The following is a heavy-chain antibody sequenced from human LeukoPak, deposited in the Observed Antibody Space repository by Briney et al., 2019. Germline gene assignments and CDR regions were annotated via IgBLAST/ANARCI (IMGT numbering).Heavy chain of an antibody. CDR2: INYIETT. CDR1: GGSISISSYY. D-gene: IGHD6-19*01. V-gene: IGHV4-39*01. Sequence: PSQTLSLTCTVSGGSISISSYYWAWLRQPPWSGLEWIGTINYIETTYDKSSLTSRITISVDTSKNQFSLNLSSVTAEDTAVYYCARHLVAGTSAFDIWGQGTMVTVPS. J-gene: IGHJ3*02. CDR3: ARHLVAGTSAFDI.